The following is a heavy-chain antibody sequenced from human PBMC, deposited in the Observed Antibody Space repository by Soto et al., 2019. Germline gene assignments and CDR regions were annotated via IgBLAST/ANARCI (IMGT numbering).Heavy chain of an antibody. V-gene: IGHV1-18*01. D-gene: IGHD3-10*01. CDR3: ARGVGSGSYYNQYHWFDP. CDR2: INVYNGNT. Sequence: QVQLVQSGGEVKKPGASLKVSCKASGYTFTNYGISWVRQAPGQGLEWMGWINVYNGNTKYAQKVQGRVTMTTDTSTSTAYMQLRSLRSADTAVYYCARGVGSGSYYNQYHWFDPWGQGTLVTVSS. CDR1: GYTFTNYG. J-gene: IGHJ5*02.